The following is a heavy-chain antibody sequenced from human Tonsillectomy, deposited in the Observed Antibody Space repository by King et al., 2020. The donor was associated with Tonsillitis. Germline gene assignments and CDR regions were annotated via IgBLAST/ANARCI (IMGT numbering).Heavy chain of an antibody. Sequence: HVQLVESGGGVVQPGRSLRLSCAASGFTFSSYAMHWVRQAPGKGLEWVAVISYDGSNKYYADSVKGRFTISRDNSKNTLYLQMNSLRAEDTAVYYCARDGATTVTTYYYYYGMDVWGQGTTVTVSS. D-gene: IGHD4-17*01. V-gene: IGHV3-30-3*01. CDR2: ISYDGSNK. CDR3: ARDGATTVTTYYYYYGMDV. CDR1: GFTFSSYA. J-gene: IGHJ6*02.